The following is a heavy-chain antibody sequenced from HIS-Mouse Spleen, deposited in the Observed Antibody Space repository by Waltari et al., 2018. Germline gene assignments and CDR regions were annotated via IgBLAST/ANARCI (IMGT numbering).Heavy chain of an antibody. V-gene: IGHV2-70*15. CDR2: IDWDDDK. Sequence: QVTLRESGPALVKPTQTLTLTCTFSGFSLSTSGMCVSWIRQPPGKALEWLARIDWDDDKYYSTALKTRLTSSRDNSKNQVVRTMTNMDPLDTATYYCARIAEGYTSGWYAFDYWGQGTLVTVSS. CDR3: ARIAEGYTSGWYAFDY. J-gene: IGHJ4*02. D-gene: IGHD6-19*01. CDR1: GFSLSTSGMC.